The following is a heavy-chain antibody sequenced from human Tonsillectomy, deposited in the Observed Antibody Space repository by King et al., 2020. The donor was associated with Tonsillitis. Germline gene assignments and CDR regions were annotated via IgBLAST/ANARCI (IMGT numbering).Heavy chain of an antibody. CDR3: AKDSKYQVPYYFDY. J-gene: IGHJ4*02. CDR2: ISGSGGST. Sequence: EVQLVESGGGLVQPGGSLRLSCAASGFTFSSYAMSWVRQTPGKGLEWVSVISGSGGSTYYADSVKGRFTISRDNSKNTLYLQMNSLRTEDTAVCYCAKDSKYQVPYYFDYWGQGTLVTVSS. D-gene: IGHD2-2*01. CDR1: GFTFSSYA. V-gene: IGHV3-23*04.